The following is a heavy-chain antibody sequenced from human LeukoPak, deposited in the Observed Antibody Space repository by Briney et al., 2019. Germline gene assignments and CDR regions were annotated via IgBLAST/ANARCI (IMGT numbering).Heavy chain of an antibody. CDR1: GYTLTELS. J-gene: IGHJ4*02. V-gene: IGHV1-24*01. CDR2: FDPEDGET. D-gene: IGHD5-18*01. CDR3: ATDTGYSYGSFDY. Sequence: WASVEVSCKVSGYTLTELSMHWVRQAPGKGLEWMGGFDPEDGETIYAQKFQGRVTMTEDTSTDTAYMELSSLRSEDTAVYYCATDTGYSYGSFDYWGQGTLVTVSS.